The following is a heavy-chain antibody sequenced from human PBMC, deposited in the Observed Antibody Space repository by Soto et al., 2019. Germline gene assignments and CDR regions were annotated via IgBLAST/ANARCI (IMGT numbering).Heavy chain of an antibody. CDR2: TYYRSKWYN. V-gene: IGHV6-1*01. Sequence: PSQTLSLTCAISGDSVSSNSAAWNWIRQSPARGLEWLGRTYYRSKWYNDYAVSVKSRITINPDTSKNQFSLQLNSVTPEDTAVYYCARGRRIAARLSSYYYGMDVWGQGTTVTVSS. CDR3: ARGRRIAARLSSYYYGMDV. CDR1: GDSVSSNSAA. D-gene: IGHD6-6*01. J-gene: IGHJ6*02.